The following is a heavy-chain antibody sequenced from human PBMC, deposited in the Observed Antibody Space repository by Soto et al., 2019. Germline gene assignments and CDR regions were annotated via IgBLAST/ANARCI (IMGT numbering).Heavy chain of an antibody. CDR2: IFSNDEK. J-gene: IGHJ6*03. CDR1: GFSLNNARIG. V-gene: IGHV2-26*01. CDR3: ARIGQLLVVPYMDV. D-gene: IGHD5-18*01. Sequence: SGPTLVNPTDTLTLTCTVSGFSLNNARIGVSWIRQPPGKALEWLAHIFSNDEKSYSTSLKSRLTISKDTSKSRVVLSLTNMDPVDTATYYCARIGQLLVVPYMDVWGTGTPVTVSS.